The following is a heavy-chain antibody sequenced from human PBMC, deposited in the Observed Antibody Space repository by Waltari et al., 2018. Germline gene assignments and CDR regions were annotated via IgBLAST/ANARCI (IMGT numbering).Heavy chain of an antibody. D-gene: IGHD6-13*01. CDR3: ARLAPPDRSVYFDY. J-gene: IGHJ4*02. CDR2: FGGSRVDT. V-gene: IGHV3-23*04. Sequence: EVQLVESGGGLIQPGGSLRLSCAASGFTFSNYAMIWVRQAPGKGLEWVSFGGSRVDTDYADSVKGRCTISRDKSQNAMYLQLNNLRAEDTALYYCARLAPPDRSVYFDYWGQGTLVTVSS. CDR1: GFTFSNYA.